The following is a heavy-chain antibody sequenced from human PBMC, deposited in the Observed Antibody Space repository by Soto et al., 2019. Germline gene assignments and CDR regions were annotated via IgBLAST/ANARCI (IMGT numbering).Heavy chain of an antibody. D-gene: IGHD6-19*01. CDR1: GGTFSSYA. CDR3: ARDSSGWYKGNNWFDP. Sequence: ASVKVSCKASGGTFSSYAISWVRQAPGQGLEWMGWISAYNGNTNYAQKLQGRVTMTTDTSTSTAYMELRSLRSDDTAVYYCARDSSGWYKGNNWFDPWGQGTLVTVS. V-gene: IGHV1-18*01. J-gene: IGHJ5*02. CDR2: ISAYNGNT.